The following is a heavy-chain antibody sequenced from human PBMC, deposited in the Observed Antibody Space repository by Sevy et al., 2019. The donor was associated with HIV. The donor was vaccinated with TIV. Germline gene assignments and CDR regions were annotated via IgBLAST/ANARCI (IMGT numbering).Heavy chain of an antibody. CDR3: ARGTTVTRIDY. D-gene: IGHD4-17*01. J-gene: IGHJ4*02. CDR1: GYSFTSYW. Sequence: GESLKISCKGYGYSFTSYWIGWVRQMPGKGLEWMGIIYPGDSHTRYSPSFQGQVTISADKSISTAYLQWSSLKASDTAMYFCARGTTVTRIDYWGQGTLVTVSS. V-gene: IGHV5-51*01. CDR2: IYPGDSHT.